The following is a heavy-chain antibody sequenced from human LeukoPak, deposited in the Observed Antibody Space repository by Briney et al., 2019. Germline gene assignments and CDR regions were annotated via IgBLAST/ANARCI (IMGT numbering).Heavy chain of an antibody. CDR2: MNPNSGNT. Sequence: ASVKVSCKASGYTFTSYDINWVRQATGQGLEWMGWMNPNSGNTGYAQKFQGRVTMTRSTSISIAYMELSSLRFEDTAAYYCTRSVRNGHIDYWGQGTLVIVSS. V-gene: IGHV1-8*01. J-gene: IGHJ4*02. CDR1: GYTFTSYD. D-gene: IGHD2-21*01. CDR3: TRSVRNGHIDY.